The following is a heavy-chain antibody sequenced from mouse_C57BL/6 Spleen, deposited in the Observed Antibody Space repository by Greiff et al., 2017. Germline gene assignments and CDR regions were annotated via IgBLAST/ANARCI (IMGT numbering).Heavy chain of an antibody. CDR2: IDPSDSYT. V-gene: IGHV1-50*01. Sequence: QVQLQQPGAELVKPGASVKLSCKASGYTFTSYWMQWVKQRPGQGLEWIGEIDPSDSYTNYNQKFKGKATLTVDTSSSTAYMQLSSLTSEDSAVYYCARRATVVATGGFDYWGQGTTLTVSS. CDR3: ARRATVVATGGFDY. J-gene: IGHJ2*01. D-gene: IGHD1-1*01. CDR1: GYTFTSYW.